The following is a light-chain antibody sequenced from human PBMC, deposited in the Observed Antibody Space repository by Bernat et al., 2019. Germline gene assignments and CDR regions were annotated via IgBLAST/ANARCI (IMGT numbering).Light chain of an antibody. CDR2: AVS. J-gene: IGKJ1*01. Sequence: DIQMTQSPSSLSASVGDSVTITCRASQSISRYLNWYQQQPGKAPKLLIYAVSSLHSGVSSRFSGRGSGTEFTLTISSLRPEDYATYYCQQRYSSTWTFGQGTKVEI. V-gene: IGKV1-39*01. CDR1: QSISRY. CDR3: QQRYSSTWT.